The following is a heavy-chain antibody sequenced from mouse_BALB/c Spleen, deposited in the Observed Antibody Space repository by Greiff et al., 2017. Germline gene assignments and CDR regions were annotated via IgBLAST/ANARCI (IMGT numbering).Heavy chain of an antibody. Sequence: EVKLVESGPGLVKPSQSLSLTCTVTGYSITSDYAWNWIRQFPGNKLEWMGYISYSGSTSYNPSLKSRISITRDTSKNQFFLQLNSVTTEDTATYYCARALLRGYYYAMDYWGQGTSVTVSS. D-gene: IGHD1-1*01. CDR2: ISYSGST. J-gene: IGHJ4*01. CDR1: GYSITSDYA. V-gene: IGHV3-2*02. CDR3: ARALLRGYYYAMDY.